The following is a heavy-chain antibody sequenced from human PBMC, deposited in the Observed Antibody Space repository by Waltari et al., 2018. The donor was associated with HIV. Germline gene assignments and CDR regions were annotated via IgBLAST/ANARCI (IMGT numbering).Heavy chain of an antibody. Sequence: QVQLQESGPGLVKPSQTLSLTCTVSGGSISSGSYYWSWIRQPAGKGLEWIGRIYTSGSTNYNPSLKSRVTISVDTSKNQFSLKLSSVTAADTAVYYCARDSSLDYGDFGWFDPWGHGTLVTVSS. CDR3: ARDSSLDYGDFGWFDP. CDR1: GGSISSGSYY. V-gene: IGHV4-61*02. CDR2: IYTSGST. D-gene: IGHD4-17*01. J-gene: IGHJ5*02.